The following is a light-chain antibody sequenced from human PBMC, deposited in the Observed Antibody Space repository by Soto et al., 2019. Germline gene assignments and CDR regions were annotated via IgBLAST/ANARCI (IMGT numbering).Light chain of an antibody. CDR1: QSVSSY. CDR3: QQYNNWPWT. Sequence: EMGLTQAPATLSLSAGARATLSRRASQSVSSYLAWYQQKPGQAPRLLIYDASNRATGIPARFSGSGSGTEFTLTISSLQSVDFAVYSCQQYNNWPWTFGQGTKVDI. V-gene: IGKV3D-15*01. J-gene: IGKJ1*01. CDR2: DAS.